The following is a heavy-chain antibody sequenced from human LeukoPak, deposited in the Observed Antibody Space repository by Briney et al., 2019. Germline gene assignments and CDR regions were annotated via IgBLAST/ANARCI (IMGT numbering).Heavy chain of an antibody. CDR1: GGSFSGYY. Sequence: PSETLSLTCAVYGGSFSGYYWSWIRQPPGKGLEWIGEINHSGGTNYNPSLKSRVTISVDTSKNQFSLKLSSVTAADTAVYYCAKHRTEESRTVYSPFDYWGQEPWSPSPQ. CDR3: AKHRTEESRTVYSPFDY. J-gene: IGHJ4*01. D-gene: IGHD3-9*01. V-gene: IGHV4-34*01. CDR2: INHSGGT.